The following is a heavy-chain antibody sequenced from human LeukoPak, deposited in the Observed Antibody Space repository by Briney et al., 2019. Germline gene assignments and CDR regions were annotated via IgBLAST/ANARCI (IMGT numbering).Heavy chain of an antibody. CDR3: AKDISGQWLVRGGY. D-gene: IGHD6-19*01. CDR2: ISSSSSYI. Sequence: SGGSLRLSCAASGFTFSSYSMNWVRQAPGKGLEWVSSISSSSSYIYYADSVKGRFTISRDNAKNSLYLQMNSLRAEDTAVYYCAKDISGQWLVRGGYWGQGTLVTVSS. J-gene: IGHJ4*02. CDR1: GFTFSSYS. V-gene: IGHV3-21*01.